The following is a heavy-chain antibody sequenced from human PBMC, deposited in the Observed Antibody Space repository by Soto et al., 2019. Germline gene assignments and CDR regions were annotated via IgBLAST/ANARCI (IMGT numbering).Heavy chain of an antibody. CDR3: SRGQWYFDL. CDR2: VSYSGST. J-gene: IGHJ2*01. V-gene: IGHV4-59*11. Sequence: QVQLQESGPGLVKPSETLSLTCAVSGVSITGHHWSWIRQSPGKGLEWIGYVSYSGSTKYNPSLKSPVTRSLDTSEGQVSLELSSFTAADTAVYYCSRGQWYFDLWGRGTLVTGPS. CDR1: GVSITGHH.